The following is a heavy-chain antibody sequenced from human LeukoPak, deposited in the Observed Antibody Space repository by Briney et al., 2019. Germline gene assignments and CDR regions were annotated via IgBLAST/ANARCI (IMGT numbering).Heavy chain of an antibody. CDR3: AKDSAFYYIDV. D-gene: IGHD3-10*01. Sequence: GGSLRLSCAASGFTFSSYAMSWVRQAPGKGLEWVSAITATSSSTYDADSVQGRFTISRDNSKNTLYLQMNSLKGDDTAVYYCAKDSAFYYIDVWGKGTTVIISS. CDR2: ITATSSST. V-gene: IGHV3-23*01. CDR1: GFTFSSYA. J-gene: IGHJ6*03.